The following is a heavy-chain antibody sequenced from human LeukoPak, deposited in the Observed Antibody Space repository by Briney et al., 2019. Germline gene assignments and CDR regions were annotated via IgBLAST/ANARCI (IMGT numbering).Heavy chain of an antibody. CDR3: ANARAYYYGMDV. V-gene: IGHV3-30*18. CDR2: ISYDGSNK. CDR1: GFTFSSYG. J-gene: IGHJ6*02. Sequence: PGGSLRLSCAASGFTFSSYGMHWVRQAPGKGLEWVAVISYDGSNKYYADSVKGRFTISRDNPKNTLYLQMNSLRAEDTAVYYCANARAYYYGMDVWGQGTTVTVSS.